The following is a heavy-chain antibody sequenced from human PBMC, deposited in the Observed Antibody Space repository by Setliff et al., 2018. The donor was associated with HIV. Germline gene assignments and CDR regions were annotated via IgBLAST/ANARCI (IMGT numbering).Heavy chain of an antibody. V-gene: IGHV4-31*03. Sequence: SETLSLTCTDSGGSITSGGFYWSWIRQYPQKGLEWIGYIYYSGGTYYSPSLKSRVTMSVDTSKNQFSLKLSSVTAADTAVYYCARGDAMTSLGAFDIWGQGTMVTVSS. D-gene: IGHD2-2*01. J-gene: IGHJ3*02. CDR3: ARGDAMTSLGAFDI. CDR1: GGSITSGGFY. CDR2: IYYSGGT.